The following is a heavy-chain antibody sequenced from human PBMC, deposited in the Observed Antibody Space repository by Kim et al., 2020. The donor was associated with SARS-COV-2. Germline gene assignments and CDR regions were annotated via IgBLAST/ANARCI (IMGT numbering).Heavy chain of an antibody. V-gene: IGHV3-33*06. CDR3: AKTYYGSGSYPAEFDP. J-gene: IGHJ5*02. Sequence: GGSLRLSCAASGFTFSSYAMHWVRQAPGKGLEWVAVIWYDGSNKYYADSVKGRFTISRDNSKNTLYLQMNSLRAEDTAVYYCAKTYYGSGSYPAEFDPWGQGTLVTVSS. CDR1: GFTFSSYA. D-gene: IGHD3-10*01. CDR2: IWYDGSNK.